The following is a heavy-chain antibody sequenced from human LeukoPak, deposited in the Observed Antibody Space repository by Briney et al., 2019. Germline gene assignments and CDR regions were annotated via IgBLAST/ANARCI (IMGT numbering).Heavy chain of an antibody. CDR2: IEQDGSEK. CDR1: GFTFSSYA. D-gene: IGHD6-19*01. CDR3: ARAGYTSGWDY. V-gene: IGHV3-7*01. Sequence: GGSLRLSCAASGFTFSSYAMSWVRQAPGKGLEWVANIEQDGSEKYYVDSVRGRFTISRDNAENSLYLQMNSLRGEDTAVYFCARAGYTSGWDYWGQGTLVTVSS. J-gene: IGHJ4*02.